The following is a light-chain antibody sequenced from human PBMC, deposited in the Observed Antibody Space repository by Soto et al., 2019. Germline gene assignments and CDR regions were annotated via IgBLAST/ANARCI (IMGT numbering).Light chain of an antibody. CDR1: SSDVGRYNY. V-gene: IGLV2-14*01. Sequence: QSALTQPASVSGSPGQSITISCTGSSSDVGRYNYVPWYQHHPGKAPKLMIYEVSNRPSGVSNRFSGSKSGNTASLTISGLQAEDEADYHCSSFASGSTLYVFGTGTRSPS. CDR2: EVS. CDR3: SSFASGSTLYV. J-gene: IGLJ1*01.